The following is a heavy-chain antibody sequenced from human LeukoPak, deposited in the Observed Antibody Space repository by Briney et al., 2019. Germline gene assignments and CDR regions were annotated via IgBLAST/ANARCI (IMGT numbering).Heavy chain of an antibody. Sequence: GGSLRLSCPASGFTFSDYYMGWIRQAPGKGLGWVSYISSSGSNIYYADSVKGRLTISRDNAKNPLYMKMNSLSAEDTAVYSCARDLKGPVVDSLWGQGTLVTASS. J-gene: IGHJ4*02. D-gene: IGHD2-15*01. V-gene: IGHV3-11*01. CDR3: ARDLKGPVVDSL. CDR1: GFTFSDYY. CDR2: ISSSGSNI.